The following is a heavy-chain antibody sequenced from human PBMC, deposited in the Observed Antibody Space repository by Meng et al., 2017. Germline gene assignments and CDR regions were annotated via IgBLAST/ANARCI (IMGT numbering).Heavy chain of an antibody. D-gene: IGHD2-2*01. CDR3: ARGDQGQVCPRR. V-gene: IGHV3-53*02. J-gene: IGHJ4*02. CDR2: IYSGGST. CDR1: GFTVSSNY. Sequence: EVHRVVTGGGLVQPGGSLRLSCAASGFTVSSNYMSWVRQPPGKGLEWVSVIYSGGSTYYADSVKGRFTISRDNSKNTLYLQMNSLRAEDTAVYYCARGDQGQVCPRRWGQGTLVTVSS.